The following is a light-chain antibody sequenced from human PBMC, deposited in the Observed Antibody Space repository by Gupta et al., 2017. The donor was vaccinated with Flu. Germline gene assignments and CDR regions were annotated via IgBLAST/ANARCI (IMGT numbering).Light chain of an antibody. J-gene: IGLJ1*01. CDR1: TNDIGTFDY. Sequence: QSAPTQPASVSGSPGQSITIACTGSTNDIGTFDYVAWYQQHPDQAPKLILHNVRLRPSGVSGRFSGYKSGNTAFLTISGLRTEDEAVYYCTSYTPLIPKVFGTGTQVIV. V-gene: IGLV2-14*03. CDR2: NVR. CDR3: TSYTPLIPKV.